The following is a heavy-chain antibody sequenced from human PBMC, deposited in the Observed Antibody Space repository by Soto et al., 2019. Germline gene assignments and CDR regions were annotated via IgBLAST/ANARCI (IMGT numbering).Heavy chain of an antibody. V-gene: IGHV3-30*18. CDR2: ISYDGSNK. CDR3: AKENELFSFDI. J-gene: IGHJ3*02. Sequence: QVQLVESGGGVVQPGRSLRLSCAASGFTFSSYGMHWVRQAPGKGLEWVAVISYDGSNKYYADSVKGRFTISRDNSKNTLYLQMNSLRAEDTAVYYCAKENELFSFDIWGQGTMVTVSS. CDR1: GFTFSSYG. D-gene: IGHD3-10*01.